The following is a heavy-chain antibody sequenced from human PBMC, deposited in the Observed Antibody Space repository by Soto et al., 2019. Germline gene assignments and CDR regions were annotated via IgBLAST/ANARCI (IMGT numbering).Heavy chain of an antibody. D-gene: IGHD3-22*01. J-gene: IGHJ6*02. CDR3: ARVQTYYYDSSGPGGMDV. CDR2: INSDGSST. Sequence: PGGSLRLSCAASGFTFSSYWMHWVRQAPGKGLVWVSRINSDGSSTSYADSVKGRFTISRDNAKNTLYLQMNSLRAEDTAVYYCARVQTYYYDSSGPGGMDVWGQGTTVTVSS. CDR1: GFTFSSYW. V-gene: IGHV3-74*01.